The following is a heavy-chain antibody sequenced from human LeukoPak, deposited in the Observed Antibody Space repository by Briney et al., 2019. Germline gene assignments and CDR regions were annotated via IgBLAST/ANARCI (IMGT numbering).Heavy chain of an antibody. CDR3: ARDHYDAFDN. Sequence: GGSLRLSCAASGFTFSDYSMNWVRQAPGKGLEWISWIGISSGNTKYADSVKGRFTISGDNAKNSLYLQMNSLRVEGTAVYYCARDHYDAFDNWGQGTLVTVSS. CDR2: IGISSGNT. D-gene: IGHD4-17*01. J-gene: IGHJ4*02. V-gene: IGHV3-48*04. CDR1: GFTFSDYS.